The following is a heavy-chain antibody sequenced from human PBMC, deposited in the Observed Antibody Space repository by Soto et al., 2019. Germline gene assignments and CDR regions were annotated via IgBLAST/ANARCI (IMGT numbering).Heavy chain of an antibody. CDR2: INPSGGST. D-gene: IGHD2-15*01. Sequence: ASVKVSCKASGYTFTSYYMHWVRQAPGQGLERMGIINPSGGSTSYAQKFQGRVTMTRDTSTSTVYMERSSLRSEDTAVYYCARVEPDRRYCSGGSCYSGYGGYFDYWGQGTLVTVSS. V-gene: IGHV1-46*01. CDR1: GYTFTSYY. CDR3: ARVEPDRRYCSGGSCYSGYGGYFDY. J-gene: IGHJ4*02.